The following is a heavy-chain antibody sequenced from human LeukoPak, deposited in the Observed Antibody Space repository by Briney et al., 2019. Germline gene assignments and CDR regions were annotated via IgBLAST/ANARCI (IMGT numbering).Heavy chain of an antibody. J-gene: IGHJ6*01. CDR3: AARTATEV. Sequence: GGSERDCCVVSGNPKSDYWMNWSRKAPGKGLEWISYISSSSSYTDYADSVKGRFTISRDNAKSALYLQMHSLRLEDTAVYYGAARTATEVW. D-gene: IGHD5-18*01. CDR1: GNPKSDYW. V-gene: IGHV3-11*03. CDR2: ISSSSSYT.